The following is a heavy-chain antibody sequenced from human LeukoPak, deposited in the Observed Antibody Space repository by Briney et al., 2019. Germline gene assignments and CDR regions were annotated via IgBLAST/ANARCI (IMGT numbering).Heavy chain of an antibody. J-gene: IGHJ6*02. CDR2: ISYDGSNK. Sequence: PGGSLRLSCAASGFTFGSYGMHWVRQAPGKGLEWVAVISYDGSNKYYADSVKGRFTISRDNSKNTLYLQMNSLRAEDTAVYYCAKGTDDYGLYYYYGMDVWGQGTTVTVSS. D-gene: IGHD4-17*01. V-gene: IGHV3-30*18. CDR3: AKGTDDYGLYYYYGMDV. CDR1: GFTFGSYG.